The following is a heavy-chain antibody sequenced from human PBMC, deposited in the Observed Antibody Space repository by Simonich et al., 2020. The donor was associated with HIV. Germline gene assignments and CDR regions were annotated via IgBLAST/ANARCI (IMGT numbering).Heavy chain of an antibody. V-gene: IGHV3-30*07. D-gene: IGHD2-2*01. CDR2: ISYDGSNK. CDR1: GFTFSSYA. CDR3: ARDGRKGSSTSCSDY. J-gene: IGHJ4*02. Sequence: QVQLVESGGGVVQPGRFLRLSCAASGFTFSSYAMHWVRQAPGKGLEWVAVISYDGSNKDYADSVKGRVTISSDNAKNSLYLQMNSLRAEDTAVYYCARDGRKGSSTSCSDYWGQGTLVTVSS.